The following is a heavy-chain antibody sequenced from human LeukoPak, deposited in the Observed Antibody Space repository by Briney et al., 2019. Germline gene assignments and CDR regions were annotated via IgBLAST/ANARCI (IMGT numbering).Heavy chain of an antibody. D-gene: IGHD3-3*01. CDR2: IRNKAYGGTT. CDR3: TRSPNFWSGYSLDY. V-gene: IGHV3-49*03. J-gene: IGHJ4*02. Sequence: GGSLRLSCTASGFTFGDYALSWFRQAPGKGLEWVGFIRNKAYGGTTEYAASVKGRLTISRDDSKSIAYLQMDSLKTEDTAVYYCTRSPNFWSGYSLDYWGQGTLVTVSS. CDR1: GFTFGDYA.